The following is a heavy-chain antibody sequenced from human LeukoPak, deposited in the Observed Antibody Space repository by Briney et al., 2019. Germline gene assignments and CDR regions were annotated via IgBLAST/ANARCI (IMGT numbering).Heavy chain of an antibody. D-gene: IGHD3-22*01. CDR1: GYTFSSYG. J-gene: IGHJ4*02. CDR2: ISAYNGNT. Sequence: GASVKVSCKASGYTFSSYGISWVRQAPGQGPEWMGWISAYNGNTEYAQKVQGRVTMTTDTSTNTAYMELRSLRSDDTAVYYCATSYHYDSSGYPNYFDYWGQGTLVTVSS. CDR3: ATSYHYDSSGYPNYFDY. V-gene: IGHV1-18*01.